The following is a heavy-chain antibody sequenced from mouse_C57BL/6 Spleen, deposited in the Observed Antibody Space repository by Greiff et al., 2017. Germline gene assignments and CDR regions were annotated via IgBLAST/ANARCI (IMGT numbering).Heavy chain of an antibody. J-gene: IGHJ1*03. CDR3: ARGNYYGSSYDLYVDV. CDR2: TDPNSGGT. V-gene: IGHV1-72*01. D-gene: IGHD1-1*01. CDR1: GYTFPSYG. Sequence: QVQQQQPGAELVKPGASVKLSCKASGYTFPSYGMHWVKQRLGRGLEWIGRTDPNSGGTKYNEKFKSKATLTVDKPSSKAYMQLSSLTSEDSAVYYCARGNYYGSSYDLYVDVGGTGTTVTVSS.